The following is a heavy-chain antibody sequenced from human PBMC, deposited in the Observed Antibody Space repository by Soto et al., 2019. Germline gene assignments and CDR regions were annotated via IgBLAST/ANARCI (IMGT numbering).Heavy chain of an antibody. CDR3: VKGISNYYDSSGYYYFDY. J-gene: IGHJ4*02. V-gene: IGHV3-64D*08. CDR1: GFTFSSYA. D-gene: IGHD3-22*01. CDR2: ISSNGGST. Sequence: GGSLRLSCSASGFTFSSYAMHWVRQAPGKGLEYVSAISSNGGSTYYADSVKGRFTISRDNSKNTLYLQMSSLRAEDTAVYYCVKGISNYYDSSGYYYFDYWGQGTLVTVSS.